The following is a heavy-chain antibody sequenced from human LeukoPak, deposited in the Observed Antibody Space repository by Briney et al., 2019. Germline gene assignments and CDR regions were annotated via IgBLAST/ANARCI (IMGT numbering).Heavy chain of an antibody. CDR3: AKPYAPPYYYDSSGYYQGFDYYYYGMDV. Sequence: GASVKVSCKASGGTFSSYAISWVRQAPGQGLEWMGRIIPILGIANYAQKFQGRVTITADKSTSTAYMELSSLRSEDTAVYYCAKPYAPPYYYDSSGYYQGFDYYYYGMDVWGQGTTVTVSS. CDR1: GGTFSSYA. J-gene: IGHJ6*02. D-gene: IGHD3-22*01. CDR2: IIPILGIA. V-gene: IGHV1-69*04.